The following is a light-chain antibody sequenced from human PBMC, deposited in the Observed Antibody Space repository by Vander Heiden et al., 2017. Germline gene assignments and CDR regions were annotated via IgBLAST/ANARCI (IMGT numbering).Light chain of an antibody. CDR3: QSYDRSLSGWV. CDR2: GNN. J-gene: IGLJ3*02. CDR1: SSNIGAGYD. Sequence: QSVVTQTPSVSGAPGQRVTISCTGSSSNIGAGYDVHWYQQLPGTAPKLLIDGNNNRPSGVPDRFSGSKSGTSASLAITGLQAEDEADYYCQSYDRSLSGWVFGGGTKLTVL. V-gene: IGLV1-40*01.